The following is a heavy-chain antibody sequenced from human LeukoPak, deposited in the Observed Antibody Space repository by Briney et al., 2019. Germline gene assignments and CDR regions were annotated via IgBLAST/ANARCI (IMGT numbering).Heavy chain of an antibody. CDR1: GFTFSTCT. CDR2: IDTTSTYT. J-gene: IGHJ4*02. V-gene: IGHV3-21*01. D-gene: IGHD2-2*01. CDR3: ARRYCSSSNCLAFDY. Sequence: PGGSLRLSCAASGFTFSTCTMHWVRQAPGKGLEWVSAIDTTSTYTYYADSLKGRFTISRDNAKSSLYLQMDSLRAEDTAVYYCARRYCSSSNCLAFDYWGQGTLVTVPS.